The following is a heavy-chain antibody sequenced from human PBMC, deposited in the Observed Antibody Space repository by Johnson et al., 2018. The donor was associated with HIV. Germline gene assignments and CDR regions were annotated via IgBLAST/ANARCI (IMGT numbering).Heavy chain of an antibody. J-gene: IGHJ3*02. CDR1: GFTFSSYA. V-gene: IGHV3-23*04. D-gene: IGHD3-10*01. CDR2: ISGSGGST. CDR3: ARDFVAFGECTAFDI. Sequence: VQLVESGGGLVQPGGSLRLSCAASGFTFSSYAMSWVRQAPGKGLEWVSVISGSGGSTYYADSVKGRFIISRDNAKNSLYLRMNSLRPEDTALYYCARDFVAFGECTAFDIWGQGTMVIVSS.